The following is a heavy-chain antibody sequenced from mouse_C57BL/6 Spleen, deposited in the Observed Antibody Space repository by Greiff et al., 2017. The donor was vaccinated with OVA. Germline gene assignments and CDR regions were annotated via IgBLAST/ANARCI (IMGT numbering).Heavy chain of an antibody. CDR1: GYTFTDYE. V-gene: IGHV1-15*01. CDR2: IDPETGGT. D-gene: IGHD4-1*01. Sequence: QVQLQQSGAELVRPGASVTLSCKASGYTFTDYEMHWVKQTPVHGLEWIGAIDPETGGTAYNQKFKGKAILTADKSSSTAYMELRSLTSEDSAVYYCTRWEVISPHYWGQGTTLTVSS. J-gene: IGHJ2*01. CDR3: TRWEVISPHY.